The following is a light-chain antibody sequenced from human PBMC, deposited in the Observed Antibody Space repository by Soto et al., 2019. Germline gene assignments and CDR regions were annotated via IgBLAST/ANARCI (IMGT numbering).Light chain of an antibody. J-gene: IGKJ1*01. V-gene: IGKV1-27*01. CDR1: QGIKNF. Sequence: DIRMTQSPPSLSASVGDKVTITCRASQGIKNFLAWYHQKPGDIPKLLMYDASTLQSGASSRFSGSGSGTVFTLTINSLQPEDVGSYYCQRYDSVPRTFGHGTKVEVK. CDR3: QRYDSVPRT. CDR2: DAS.